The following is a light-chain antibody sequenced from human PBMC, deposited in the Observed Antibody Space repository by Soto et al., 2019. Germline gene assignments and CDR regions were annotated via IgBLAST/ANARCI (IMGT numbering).Light chain of an antibody. Sequence: EIVLTQSPGTLSLSPGERATLSRRASQSVSSRYLAWYQQKPGQAPRLLIYGASGRAAGIPDRFSGSGSGTDFTLTISRLEPEDFAVYYCQQFGSSLPWTFGQGTKVEIK. CDR1: QSVSSRY. CDR2: GAS. J-gene: IGKJ1*01. V-gene: IGKV3-20*01. CDR3: QQFGSSLPWT.